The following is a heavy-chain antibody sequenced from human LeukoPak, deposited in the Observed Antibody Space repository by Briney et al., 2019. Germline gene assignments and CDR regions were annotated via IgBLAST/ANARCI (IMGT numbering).Heavy chain of an antibody. D-gene: IGHD2-2*03. CDR3: AKDRFGYCSSTSCYDWFEP. CDR1: GFTFSSYA. J-gene: IGHJ5*02. Sequence: PGGSLRLSCAASGFTFSSYAMSWVRQAPGMGLEWVSAISGSGGSTYYADSVKGRFTISRDNSKNTLYLQMNSLRAEDTAVYYCAKDRFGYCSSTSCYDWFEPWGQGTLVTVSS. V-gene: IGHV3-23*01. CDR2: ISGSGGST.